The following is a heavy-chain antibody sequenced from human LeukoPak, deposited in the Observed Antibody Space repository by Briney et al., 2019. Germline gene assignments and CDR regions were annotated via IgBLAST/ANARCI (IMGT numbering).Heavy chain of an antibody. CDR3: ARHLTGTSSVDY. CDR1: GFTFSNYW. D-gene: IGHD1-1*01. Sequence: GGSLRLSCAASGFTFSNYWMSWVRQAPGKGLEWVANIKQDGSEKYYVDSVKGRFTISRDNAKNSLYLQMNSLRSEDTAVYYCARHLTGTSSVDYWGQGTLVTVSS. V-gene: IGHV3-7*03. J-gene: IGHJ4*02. CDR2: IKQDGSEK.